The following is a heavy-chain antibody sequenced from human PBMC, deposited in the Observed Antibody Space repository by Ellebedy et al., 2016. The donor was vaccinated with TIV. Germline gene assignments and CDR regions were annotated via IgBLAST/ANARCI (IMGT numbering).Heavy chain of an antibody. CDR2: INPSRGGT. J-gene: IGHJ4*02. CDR3: ARGYDILTGIFDC. CDR1: GYTFTGNY. D-gene: IGHD3-9*01. Sequence: ASVKVSCKASGYTFTGNYMHWVRQAPGQGPEWMGWINPSRGGTNYAQKLQGRVTMTTDTSTSTVYMELRSLRSDDTAVYYCARGYDILTGIFDCWGQGTLVTVSS. V-gene: IGHV1-2*02.